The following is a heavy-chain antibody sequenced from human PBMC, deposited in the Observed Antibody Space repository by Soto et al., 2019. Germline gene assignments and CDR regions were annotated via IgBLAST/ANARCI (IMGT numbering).Heavy chain of an antibody. CDR2: IYYSGST. Sequence: SETLSLTCAVYGGSFSGYYWSWIRQPPGKGLEWIGYIYYSGSTYYNPSLKSRVTISVDTSKNQFSLKLSSVTAADTAVYYCARGAYCGGDCYSFNDYWGQGTLVTVSS. CDR1: GGSFSGYY. V-gene: IGHV4-34*01. J-gene: IGHJ4*02. D-gene: IGHD2-21*02. CDR3: ARGAYCGGDCYSFNDY.